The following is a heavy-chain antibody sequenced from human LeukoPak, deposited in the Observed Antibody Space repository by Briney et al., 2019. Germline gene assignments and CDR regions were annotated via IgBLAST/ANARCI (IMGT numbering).Heavy chain of an antibody. Sequence: GGSLRLSCAASGFTFSDYTMNWVRQAPGKGLEWVSSISSNSAYIYYADSVKGRFTISRDNAKNSLYLQMNSLRAEDTAVYYCVTKWGWLQFWGQGTLVTVSS. D-gene: IGHD5-24*01. V-gene: IGHV3-21*01. CDR2: ISSNSAYI. J-gene: IGHJ4*02. CDR1: GFTFSDYT. CDR3: VTKWGWLQF.